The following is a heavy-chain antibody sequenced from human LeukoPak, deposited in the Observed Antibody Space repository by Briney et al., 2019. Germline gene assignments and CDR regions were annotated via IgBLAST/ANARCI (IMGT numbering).Heavy chain of an antibody. V-gene: IGHV3-23*03. CDR1: GITLSNYG. CDR2: INEDATTI. CDR3: VRDLVFVWTPGDDFDF. Sequence: GGSLRLSCAVSGITLSNYGMSWVRQAPGKGLEWVSRINEDATTISYADSVKGRFIISRDNSKKSLYLQMNNLRAEDTAVYYCVRDLVFVWTPGDDFDFWGQGTLVTVSS. J-gene: IGHJ4*02. D-gene: IGHD3-16*01.